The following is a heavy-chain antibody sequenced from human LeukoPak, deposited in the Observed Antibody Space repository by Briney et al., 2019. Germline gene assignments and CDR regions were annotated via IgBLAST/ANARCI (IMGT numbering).Heavy chain of an antibody. CDR3: ARGGRYMSASWYGGGYYYMDV. V-gene: IGHV4-34*01. J-gene: IGHJ6*03. CDR1: GGSFSGYY. Sequence: SETLSLTCAVYGGSFSGYYWSWIRQPPGKGLEWIGEINHSGSTNYNPSLKSRVTISVDTSKNQFSLKLRSVTAADTAVYYCARGGRYMSASWYGGGYYYMDVWDKGTTVTVSS. D-gene: IGHD6-13*01. CDR2: INHSGST.